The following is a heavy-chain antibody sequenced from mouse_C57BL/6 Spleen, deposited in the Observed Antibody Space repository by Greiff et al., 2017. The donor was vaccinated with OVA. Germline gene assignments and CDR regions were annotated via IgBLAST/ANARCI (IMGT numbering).Heavy chain of an antibody. CDR3: AREGVSFAY. V-gene: IGHV3-6*01. J-gene: IGHJ3*01. D-gene: IGHD2-10*02. Sequence: EVKLVESGPGLVKPSQSLSLTCSVTGYSITSGYYWNWIRQFPGNKLEWMGYISYDGSNNYNPSLKNRISITRDTSKNQFFLKLNSVTTEDTATYYCAREGVSFAYWGQGTLVTVSA. CDR1: GYSITSGYY. CDR2: ISYDGSN.